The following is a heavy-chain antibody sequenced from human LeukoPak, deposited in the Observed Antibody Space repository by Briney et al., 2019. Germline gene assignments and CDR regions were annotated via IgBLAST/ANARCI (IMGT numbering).Heavy chain of an antibody. J-gene: IGHJ5*02. CDR3: ASTILGYCSSTSCYNSNWFDP. Sequence: SETLSLTCSVSGGSLSSHYWSWIRQPPGKGLELIGHIHDTGSTFYNPSLRGRVTISVDTSKNQFSLKLSSVTAADTAVYYCASTILGYCSSTSCYNSNWFDPWGQGTLVTVSS. CDR2: IHDTGST. CDR1: GGSLSSHY. V-gene: IGHV4-4*08. D-gene: IGHD2-2*02.